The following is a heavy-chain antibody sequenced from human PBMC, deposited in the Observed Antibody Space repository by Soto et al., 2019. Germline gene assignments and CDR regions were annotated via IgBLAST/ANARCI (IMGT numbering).Heavy chain of an antibody. J-gene: IGHJ4*02. CDR1: GFTFGDYA. Sequence: GGSLRLSCTASGFTFGDYAMSWFRQAPGKGLEWVGFIRSKAYGGTTEYAASVKGRFTISRDDSKSIAYLQMNSLKTEDTAVYYCTRALLRNDFWSGYQGYFDYWGQGTLVTVSS. CDR3: TRALLRNDFWSGYQGYFDY. D-gene: IGHD3-3*01. CDR2: IRSKAYGGTT. V-gene: IGHV3-49*03.